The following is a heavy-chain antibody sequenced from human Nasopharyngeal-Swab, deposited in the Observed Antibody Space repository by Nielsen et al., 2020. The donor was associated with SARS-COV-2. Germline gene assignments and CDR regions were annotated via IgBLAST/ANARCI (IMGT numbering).Heavy chain of an antibody. CDR2: INHSGST. V-gene: IGHV4-34*01. CDR1: DGPISSYY. J-gene: IGHJ4*02. CDR3: ARVNYYDSSGYGLPHDY. D-gene: IGHD3-22*01. Sequence: GSLRLSCTVSDGPISSYYWSWIRQPPGKGLEWIGEINHSGSTNYNPFLKSRVSISSDTSKNQFSLKLSSVTAADTAVYYCARVNYYDSSGYGLPHDYWGQGTLVTVSS.